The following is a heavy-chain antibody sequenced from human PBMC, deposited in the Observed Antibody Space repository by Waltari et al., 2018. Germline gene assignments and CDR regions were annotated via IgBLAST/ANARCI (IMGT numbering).Heavy chain of an antibody. D-gene: IGHD5-12*01. J-gene: IGHJ4*02. CDR1: GFTFSSYA. CDR2: ISDDGSNK. CDR3: AQASGYDSFDY. Sequence: QVQLVESGGGVVQPGRSLRLSCAASGFTFSSYAMHWVRQAPGKGLEWGAVISDDGSNKYYADSVKGRFTISRDNSKNTLYLQMNSLRAEDTAVYYCAQASGYDSFDYWGQGTLVTVSS. V-gene: IGHV3-30-3*02.